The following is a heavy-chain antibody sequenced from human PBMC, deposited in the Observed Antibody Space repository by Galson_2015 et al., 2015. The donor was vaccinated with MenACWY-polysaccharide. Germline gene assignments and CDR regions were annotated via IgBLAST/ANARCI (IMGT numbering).Heavy chain of an antibody. V-gene: IGHV4-39*07. Sequence: ETLSLTCTVSGGSISSRSYYWGWIRPPPGKGLEWIGSIYYSGSTYYNPSLKSRVTISVDTSKNQFSLKLSSVTAADTAVYYCARPILYCGGDCSRFGMDVWGQGTTVTVSS. CDR1: GGSISSRSYY. CDR3: ARPILYCGGDCSRFGMDV. CDR2: IYYSGST. J-gene: IGHJ6*02. D-gene: IGHD2-21*02.